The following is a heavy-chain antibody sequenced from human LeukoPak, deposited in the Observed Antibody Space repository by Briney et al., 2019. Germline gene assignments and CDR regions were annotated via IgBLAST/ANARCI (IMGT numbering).Heavy chain of an antibody. CDR1: GGSISSNY. CDR3: ARTKPLYNDYGNYYYSYGMDV. J-gene: IGHJ6*02. CDR2: IYFGGST. V-gene: IGHV4-59*01. Sequence: PSETLSLTCTVSGGSISSNYWSWIRQPPVKGLEWIGYIYFGGSTSYNPSLKSRVTISVDTSKSQFSLRLSSVTAADTAVYYCARTKPLYNDYGNYYYSYGMDVWGQGTTVTVSS. D-gene: IGHD4-17*01.